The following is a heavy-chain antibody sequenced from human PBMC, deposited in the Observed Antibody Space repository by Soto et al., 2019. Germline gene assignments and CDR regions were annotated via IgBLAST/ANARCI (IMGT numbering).Heavy chain of an antibody. V-gene: IGHV3-9*01. D-gene: IGHD2-15*01. CDR1: GFSCDDYA. Sequence: EVQLVESGGGLVQTGRSLRLSCEASGFSCDDYAMHWGRQAPGKGLEWVSGISWNSGIIGYADSVKGRFTISRDNAKNCLYLQMNCLRIEYTALYYCGKDGEVDCEGGSCYPTWGQVTLVTV. J-gene: IGHJ5*02. CDR2: ISWNSGII. CDR3: GKDGEVDCEGGSCYPT.